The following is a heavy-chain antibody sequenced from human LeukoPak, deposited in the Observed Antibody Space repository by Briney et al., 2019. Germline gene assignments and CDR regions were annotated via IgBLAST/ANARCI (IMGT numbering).Heavy chain of an antibody. CDR2: IRYDGSNK. V-gene: IGHV3-30*02. CDR1: GFTFSSYG. CDR3: ASPLLWYLRIDYEEDFDY. Sequence: GGSLRLSCAASGFTFSSYGMHWVRQAPGKGLEWVAFIRYDGSNKYYADSVKGRFTISRDNSKNTLYLQMNSLRAEDTAVYYCASPLLWYLRIDYEEDFDYWGQGTLVAVSS. D-gene: IGHD3-16*01. J-gene: IGHJ4*02.